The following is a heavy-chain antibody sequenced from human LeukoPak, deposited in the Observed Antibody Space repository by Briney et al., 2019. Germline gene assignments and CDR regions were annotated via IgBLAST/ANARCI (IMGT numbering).Heavy chain of an antibody. V-gene: IGHV1-46*01. D-gene: IGHD5-18*01. J-gene: IGHJ4*02. CDR2: IDPNGGST. Sequence: GASVKVSCKASGYSFTTCYIYWVRQAPGQGREWMGRIDPNGGSTSYAQKFQGRVTMTRDTSTSTVYMELSSLRSDDTAIYYCARGFSYACDYWGQGTLVTVSS. CDR3: ARGFSYACDY. CDR1: GYSFTTCY.